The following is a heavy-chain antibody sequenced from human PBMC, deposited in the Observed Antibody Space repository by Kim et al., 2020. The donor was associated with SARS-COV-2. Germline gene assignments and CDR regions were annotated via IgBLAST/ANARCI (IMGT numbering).Heavy chain of an antibody. Sequence: TLSLTCTVSGGSISSGGYYWSWIRQHPGKGLEWIGYIYYSGSTYYNPSLKSRVTISVDTSKNQFSLKLSSVTAADTAVYYCARDTAMSVGYFDYWGQGTLVTVSS. J-gene: IGHJ4*02. CDR2: IYYSGST. D-gene: IGHD5-18*01. V-gene: IGHV4-31*03. CDR3: ARDTAMSVGYFDY. CDR1: GGSISSGGYY.